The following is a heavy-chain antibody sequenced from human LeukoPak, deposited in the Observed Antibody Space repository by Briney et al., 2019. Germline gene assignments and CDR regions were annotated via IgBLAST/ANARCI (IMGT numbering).Heavy chain of an antibody. Sequence: QAGGSLRLSCAASGFTFSSYGMHWVRQAPGKGLEWVAFIRYDGSNKYYADSVKGRFTISRDNSKNTLYLQMNSLRAEDTAVYYCAKGRVRGAYPGDAFDIWGQGTMVTVSS. V-gene: IGHV3-30*02. J-gene: IGHJ3*02. CDR3: AKGRVRGAYPGDAFDI. D-gene: IGHD3-10*01. CDR2: IRYDGSNK. CDR1: GFTFSSYG.